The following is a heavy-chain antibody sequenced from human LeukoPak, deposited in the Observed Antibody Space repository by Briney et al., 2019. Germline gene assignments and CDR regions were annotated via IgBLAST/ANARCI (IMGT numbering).Heavy chain of an antibody. J-gene: IGHJ4*02. D-gene: IGHD1-14*01. CDR1: GFTFSSYS. V-gene: IGHV3-48*01. CDR3: ARDGDQMYEVYDY. Sequence: PGGSPRLSCAASGFTFSSYSMNWVRQAPGKGLEWVSYISSSSSTIYYADSVKGRFTISRDNAKNSLYLQMNSLRAEDKAVYYCARDGDQMYEVYDYWGQGTLVTVSS. CDR2: ISSSSSTI.